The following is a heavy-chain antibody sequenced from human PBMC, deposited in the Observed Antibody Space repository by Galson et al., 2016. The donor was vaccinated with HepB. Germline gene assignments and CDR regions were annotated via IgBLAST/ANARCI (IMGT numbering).Heavy chain of an antibody. CDR3: AREIYGGNSRPFDY. CDR1: SSNSYF. J-gene: IGHJ4*02. V-gene: IGHV4-61*01. CDR2: IYDNGDT. Sequence: SSNSYFWHWIRQPPGKRLEWLGSIYDNGDTNYNPSLNSRLTMSIDTSKNQFTLKLGSVTTADTAVYYCAREIYGGNSRPFDYWGQGTLVTVSS. D-gene: IGHD4-23*01.